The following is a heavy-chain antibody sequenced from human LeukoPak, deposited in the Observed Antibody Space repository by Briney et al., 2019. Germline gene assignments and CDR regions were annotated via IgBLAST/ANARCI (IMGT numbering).Heavy chain of an antibody. D-gene: IGHD3-10*01. V-gene: IGHV5-51*01. J-gene: IGHJ4*02. CDR1: GYSFTSYW. Sequence: GESLRISCKGSGYSFTSYWIGWVRQMPGKGLEWMGIIYPGDSDTRYSPSFQGQVTISADKSISAAYLQWSSLKASDTAMYYCARRMKVGSGSYNYFDYWGQGTLVTVSS. CDR3: ARRMKVGSGSYNYFDY. CDR2: IYPGDSDT.